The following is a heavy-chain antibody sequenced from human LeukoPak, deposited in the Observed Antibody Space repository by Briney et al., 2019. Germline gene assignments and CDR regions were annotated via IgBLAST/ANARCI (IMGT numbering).Heavy chain of an antibody. D-gene: IGHD5-24*01. J-gene: IGHJ4*02. Sequence: PGRSLRLSCAASGFTFSSYGMHWVRQAPGKGLEGVAVISYDGSNKYYADSVKGRFIISRDNSKNTLYLQMNSLRAEDTAVYYCAKSQARGGISGTIMAIVDSWGQGALVTVSS. CDR1: GFTFSSYG. CDR3: AKSQARGGISGTIMAIVDS. CDR2: ISYDGSNK. V-gene: IGHV3-30*18.